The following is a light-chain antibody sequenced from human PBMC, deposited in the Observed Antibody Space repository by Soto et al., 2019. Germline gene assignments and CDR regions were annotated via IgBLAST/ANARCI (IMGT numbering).Light chain of an antibody. Sequence: EIVLTQSPGTLSLSPGERVTLSCRASQSVPSNYLAWYQHKPGQAPRLLIYGASTRATGIPARFSGSGSGTEFTLTISSLQSEDFAVYYCQQYNNWPPITFGHGTRLEIK. CDR2: GAS. CDR3: QQYNNWPPIT. CDR1: QSVPSN. V-gene: IGKV3-15*01. J-gene: IGKJ5*01.